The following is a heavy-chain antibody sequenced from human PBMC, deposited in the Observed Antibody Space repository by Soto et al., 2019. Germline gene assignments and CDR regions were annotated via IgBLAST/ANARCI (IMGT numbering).Heavy chain of an antibody. D-gene: IGHD3-10*01. V-gene: IGHV1-69*01. CDR2: IIPIFGTA. CDR1: GGTFSSYA. Sequence: QVQLVQSGAEVKKPGSSVKVSCKASGGTFSSYAISWVRQAPGQGLEWMGGIIPIFGTANYAQKFQGRVTITADESTSTAYMELSSLRSEDTAVYYCARAGSGAMVRGVMYNFDYWGQGTLVTVSS. J-gene: IGHJ4*02. CDR3: ARAGSGAMVRGVMYNFDY.